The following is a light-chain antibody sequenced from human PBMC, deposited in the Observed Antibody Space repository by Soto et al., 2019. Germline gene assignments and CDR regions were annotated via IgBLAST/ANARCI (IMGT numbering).Light chain of an antibody. CDR2: DAS. V-gene: IGKV3-11*01. CDR3: QHRYSWPLT. J-gene: IGKJ4*01. Sequence: EVVLTQSPATLSLSLGERATLSCRASQSIGRSLAWYQQRPGQAPSLLSSDASNRATGNPARFSGSGSGTDFSLTISSLEPEDFAVYYCQHRYSWPLTFGGGTKVEIK. CDR1: QSIGRS.